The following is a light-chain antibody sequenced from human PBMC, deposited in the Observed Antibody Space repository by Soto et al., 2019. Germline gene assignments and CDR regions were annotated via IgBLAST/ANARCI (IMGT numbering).Light chain of an antibody. CDR3: SSYASRSTWV. CDR2: EVS. Sequence: QSVLTQPASVSGSPGQSITISCTGTGSDVGGYNYVSWYQQHPGKAPKVMIYEVSNRPSGVSNRFSGSKSGNTASLTISGLQADDEADYYCSSYASRSTWVFGGGTKLTVL. V-gene: IGLV2-14*01. CDR1: GSDVGGYNY. J-gene: IGLJ2*01.